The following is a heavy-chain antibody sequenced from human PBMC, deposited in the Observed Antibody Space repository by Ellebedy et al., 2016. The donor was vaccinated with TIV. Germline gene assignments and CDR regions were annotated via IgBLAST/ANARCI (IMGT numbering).Heavy chain of an antibody. Sequence: AASVKVSCKASGGTFSSYAISWVRQAPGQGLEWMGGIIPIFGTANYAQKFQGRVTITADESTSTAYMELSSLRSEDTAVYYCARKSISGYAWGYFDYWGQGTLVTVSS. V-gene: IGHV1-69*13. CDR1: GGTFSSYA. CDR2: IIPIFGTA. D-gene: IGHD5-12*01. J-gene: IGHJ4*02. CDR3: ARKSISGYAWGYFDY.